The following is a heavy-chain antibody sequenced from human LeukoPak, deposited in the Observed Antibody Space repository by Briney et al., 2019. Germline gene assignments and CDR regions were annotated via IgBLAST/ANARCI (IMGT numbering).Heavy chain of an antibody. V-gene: IGHV4-4*07. D-gene: IGHD6-19*01. J-gene: IGHJ4*02. CDR3: ARDLLIAVAGTNYFDY. CDR1: GGSISSYY. CDR2: IYTSGST. Sequence: PSETLSLTCTVSGGSISSYYWSWIRQPAGKGLEWIGRIYTSGSTTYNPSLKSRVTMSVDTSKNQFSLKLSSVTAADTAVYYCARDLLIAVAGTNYFDYWGRGTLVTVSS.